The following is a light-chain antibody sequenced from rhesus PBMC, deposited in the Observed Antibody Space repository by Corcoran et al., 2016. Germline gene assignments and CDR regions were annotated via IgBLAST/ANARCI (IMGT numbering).Light chain of an antibody. Sequence: QSALTQPDSVSGSPGQSITISCTGTSSDVGSYNLVSWYQQHPGKAPKLMIYEVGKRPSGVSNRFSGSKSGNTASLTISWLQAEDEADYYCSSYSNSFTLGVFGTGTKVTVL. CDR3: SSYSNSFTLGV. J-gene: IGLJ1*01. CDR1: SSDVGSYNL. V-gene: IGLV2-13*02. CDR2: EVG.